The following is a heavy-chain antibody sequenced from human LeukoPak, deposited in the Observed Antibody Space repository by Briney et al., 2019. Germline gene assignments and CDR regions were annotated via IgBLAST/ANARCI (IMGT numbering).Heavy chain of an antibody. Sequence: SEALPLTCTVSGGSLSTNSYYWVWIRHPPGKGLEWIGNFYYSGSTYYNPSLKSRVTISVDPSKNRFSLNLTSVTATDTAVYYCARHATTYDFWSGPPDSWGQGTLVTVSS. V-gene: IGHV4-39*01. CDR1: GGSLSTNSYY. D-gene: IGHD3-3*01. CDR3: ARHATTYDFWSGPPDS. CDR2: FYYSGST. J-gene: IGHJ4*02.